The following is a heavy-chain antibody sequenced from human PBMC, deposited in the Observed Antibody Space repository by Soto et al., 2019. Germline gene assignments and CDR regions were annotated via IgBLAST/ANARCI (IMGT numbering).Heavy chain of an antibody. Sequence: ASVKVSCKASGYTFTSYGISWVRQAPGQGLEWMGWISAYNGNTNYAQKLQGRVTMTTDTSTSTAYMELRSLRSDDTAVYYCARRSLLLNPPAEAGPFYYRTQGSLVPVSA. CDR3: ARRSLLLNPPAEAGPFYY. J-gene: IGHJ4*02. D-gene: IGHD6-13*01. V-gene: IGHV1-18*01. CDR1: GYTFTSYG. CDR2: ISAYNGNT.